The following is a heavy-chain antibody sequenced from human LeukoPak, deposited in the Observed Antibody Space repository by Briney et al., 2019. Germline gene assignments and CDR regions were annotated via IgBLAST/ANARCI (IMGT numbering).Heavy chain of an antibody. CDR2: IYTSGST. CDR3: ARGGYYGSGNDFRFDP. Sequence: SETLSLTCTVSGGSISSYYWSWIRQPAGKGLEWIGRIYTSGSTNYNPSLKSRVTISVETSKNQFSLKLKSVTAADTAVYYCARGGYYGSGNDFRFDPWGQGTLVTVSS. CDR1: GGSISSYY. D-gene: IGHD3-10*01. V-gene: IGHV4-4*07. J-gene: IGHJ5*02.